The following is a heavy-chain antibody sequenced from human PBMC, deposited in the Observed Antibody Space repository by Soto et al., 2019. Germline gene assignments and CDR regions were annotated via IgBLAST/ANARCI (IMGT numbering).Heavy chain of an antibody. D-gene: IGHD2-2*01. J-gene: IGHJ4*02. CDR2: ISYDGSNK. CDR3: AKDQGIVLVPAASADY. V-gene: IGHV3-30*18. CDR1: GFTFSSYG. Sequence: QVQLVESGGGVVQPGRSLRLSCAASGFTFSSYGMHWVRQAPGKGLEWVAVISYDGSNKYYADSVKGRFTISRDNSKNTLYLQMNSLRAEDTAVYYCAKDQGIVLVPAASADYWGQGTLVTVSS.